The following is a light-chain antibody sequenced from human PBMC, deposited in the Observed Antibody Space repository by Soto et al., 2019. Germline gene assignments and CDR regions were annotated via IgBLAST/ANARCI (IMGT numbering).Light chain of an antibody. V-gene: IGKV2-28*01. CDR2: LGS. CDR3: RQALQTHT. J-gene: IGKJ2*01. CDR1: QSLLHSNGYNY. Sequence: DIVMTQSPLSLPVTPGEPASISCRSSQSLLHSNGYNYLDWYLQKPGQSPQLLIYLGSNRASGVPDRLSGSGSGTDFTLKISRVEAEDVGVYYCRQALQTHTFGQGTKLEIK.